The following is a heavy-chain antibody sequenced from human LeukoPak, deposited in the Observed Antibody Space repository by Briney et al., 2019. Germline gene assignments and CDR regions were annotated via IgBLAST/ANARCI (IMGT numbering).Heavy chain of an antibody. Sequence: ASVNVSCKASGYTFTDYYIYWVRQAPGQGLEWMGWINPNNGDTNYAQEFQGRVTMTRDTSISTAYMELSRLRSDDTAVYYCARARDGYNLYVYWGQGTLVTVSS. V-gene: IGHV1-2*02. CDR2: INPNNGDT. CDR1: GYTFTDYY. J-gene: IGHJ4*02. D-gene: IGHD5-24*01. CDR3: ARARDGYNLYVY.